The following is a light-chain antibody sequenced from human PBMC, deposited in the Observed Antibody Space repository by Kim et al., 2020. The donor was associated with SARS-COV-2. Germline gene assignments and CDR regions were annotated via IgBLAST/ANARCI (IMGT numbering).Light chain of an antibody. CDR2: GTS. J-gene: IGKJ2*01. CDR3: RQSNNIPPYT. Sequence: DIQMTQSPSSLSASVGDTVTITCRASQSLRNYLNWYQQKPGKAPKLLIYGTSNLQSGVPSRFSGSGSGTDYTLTISSLQPEEFATYYGRQSNNIPPYTFGEGTKLEI. V-gene: IGKV1-39*01. CDR1: QSLRNY.